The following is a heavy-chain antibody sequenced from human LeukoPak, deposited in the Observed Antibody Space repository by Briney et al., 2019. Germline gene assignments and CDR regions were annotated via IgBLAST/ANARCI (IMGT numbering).Heavy chain of an antibody. Sequence: GGSLRLSCAASGFTFDDYGMSWVRQAPGKGLEWVSGINWNGGSTGYADPVKGRFTISRDNAKNSLYLQMNSLRAEDTALYYCARDREAVDTAMVPPFDYWGQGTLVTVSS. J-gene: IGHJ4*02. CDR3: ARDREAVDTAMVPPFDY. CDR1: GFTFDDYG. CDR2: INWNGGST. V-gene: IGHV3-20*04. D-gene: IGHD5-18*01.